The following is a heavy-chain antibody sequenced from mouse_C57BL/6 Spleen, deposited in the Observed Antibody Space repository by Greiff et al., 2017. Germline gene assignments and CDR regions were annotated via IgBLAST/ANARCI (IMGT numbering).Heavy chain of an antibody. CDR2: ISSGSSTI. CDR3: ARPIYYGNYGYAMDY. D-gene: IGHD2-1*01. V-gene: IGHV5-17*01. Sequence: EVQRVESGGGLVKPGGSLKLSCAASGFTFSDYGMHWVRQAPEKGLEWVAYISSGSSTIYYADTVKGRFTISRDNAENTLFRQMTSLRSEDTAMYYCARPIYYGNYGYAMDYWGQGTSVTVSS. CDR1: GFTFSDYG. J-gene: IGHJ4*01.